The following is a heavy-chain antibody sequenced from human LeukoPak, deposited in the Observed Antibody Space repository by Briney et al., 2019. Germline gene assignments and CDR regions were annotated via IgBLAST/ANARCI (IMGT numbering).Heavy chain of an antibody. J-gene: IGHJ6*03. CDR2: IYYSGST. D-gene: IGHD3-22*01. CDR1: GGSISSYY. V-gene: IGHV4-59*01. Sequence: SETLSLTCTVSGGSISSYYWNWIRQPPGKGLEWIGNIYYSGSTNYNPSLKSRVTISVDTSKNQFSLKLSSVTAADTAVYYCTRGSIAYYYMDVWGKGTTVTISS. CDR3: TRGSIAYYYMDV.